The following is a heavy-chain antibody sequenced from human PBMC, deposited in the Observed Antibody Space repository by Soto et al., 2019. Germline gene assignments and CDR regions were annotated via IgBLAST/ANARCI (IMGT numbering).Heavy chain of an antibody. Sequence: PSETLSLTCSVSGGSITSDHYYWNWIRQRPGKGLEWIGFIYHRGDTYYNPSLRSRVSMSVDTSKNQFSLQLRSVTPDGAAMYYCARTGDYLVDYWGQGTLVTVSS. CDR2: IYHRGDT. CDR1: GGSITSDHYY. D-gene: IGHD7-27*01. CDR3: ARTGDYLVDY. J-gene: IGHJ4*02. V-gene: IGHV4-30-4*08.